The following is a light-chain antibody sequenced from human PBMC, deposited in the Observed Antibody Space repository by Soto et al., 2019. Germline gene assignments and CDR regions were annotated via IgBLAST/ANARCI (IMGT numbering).Light chain of an antibody. Sequence: ENVLTQSPSTLSLSPGERATLSCRASQSVNSNYLAWHQQKPGQAPRLVIYGVSSRATGIPDRFSGSGSGTDFTLTISRLEPEDFAVYYCQQYGDSPRTFGQGTKVDIK. V-gene: IGKV3-20*01. J-gene: IGKJ1*01. CDR2: GVS. CDR1: QSVNSNY. CDR3: QQYGDSPRT.